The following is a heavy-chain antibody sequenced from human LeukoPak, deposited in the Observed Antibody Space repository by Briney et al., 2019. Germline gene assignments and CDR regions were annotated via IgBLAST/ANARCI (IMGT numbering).Heavy chain of an antibody. CDR3: ARDLGGRSGSFDY. Sequence: AGGSLRLSCAASGFTFSSYAMSWVRQAPGKGLEWVSGISSSGGNTYYAESVKGRFTISRDNSKNTLYLQMNSLRAEDTAVYYCARDLGGRSGSFDYWGQGTLVTVSS. V-gene: IGHV3-23*01. J-gene: IGHJ4*02. D-gene: IGHD3-10*01. CDR1: GFTFSSYA. CDR2: ISSSGGNT.